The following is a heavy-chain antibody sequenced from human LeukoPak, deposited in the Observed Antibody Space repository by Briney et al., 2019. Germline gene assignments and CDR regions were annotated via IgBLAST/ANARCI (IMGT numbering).Heavy chain of an antibody. Sequence: TGGSLRLSCAASGFSLSTYGVSWVRQPPGKGLEWVSGITGTGGSTYYADSVKGRFTVSRDTSKNTLYLQMNSLGAEDTAIYYCAKDHGTAVAGFYYWGQGTLVTVSS. J-gene: IGHJ4*02. CDR2: ITGTGGST. V-gene: IGHV3-23*01. CDR3: AKDHGTAVAGFYY. CDR1: GFSLSTYG. D-gene: IGHD6-19*01.